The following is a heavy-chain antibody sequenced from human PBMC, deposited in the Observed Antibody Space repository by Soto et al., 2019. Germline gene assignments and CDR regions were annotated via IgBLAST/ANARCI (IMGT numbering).Heavy chain of an antibody. CDR1: GFTFSSYW. V-gene: IGHV3-7*03. CDR2: IKQDGSEK. CDR3: ARAHGIMIFGVAKELPAWFDP. D-gene: IGHD3-3*01. Sequence: EVQLVESGGGLVQPGGSLRLSCAASGFTFSSYWMSWVRQAPGKGLEWVANIKQDGSEKYYVDSVKGRFTISRDNAKNSLYLQMNSLRAEDTAVYYCARAHGIMIFGVAKELPAWFDPWGQGTLVTVSS. J-gene: IGHJ5*02.